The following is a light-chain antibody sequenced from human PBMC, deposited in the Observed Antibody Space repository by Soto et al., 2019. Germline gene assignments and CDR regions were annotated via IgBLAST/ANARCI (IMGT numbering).Light chain of an antibody. Sequence: SYELTQPPSVSVAPGQTARITCGGNNLGSKSVHWYQQKPRQAPVLVVYDDNDRPSGIPERFSGSDSGNTATLTISRVEAGDEADYYCQLWHSGVDWVFGGGTKLTVL. J-gene: IGLJ2*01. V-gene: IGLV3-21*02. CDR3: QLWHSGVDWV. CDR2: DDN. CDR1: NLGSKS.